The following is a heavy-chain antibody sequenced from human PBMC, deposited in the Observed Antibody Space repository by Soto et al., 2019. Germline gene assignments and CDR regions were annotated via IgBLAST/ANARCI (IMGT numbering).Heavy chain of an antibody. Sequence: GGSLRLSCSASGFTFSSYAMHWVRQAPGKGLEYVSAISSNGGSTYYADSVKGRFTISRDSSKNTLYLQMSSLRAEDTAVYYCVKDRLTYSSSWYHFDYWGQGTLVTVSS. CDR2: ISSNGGST. V-gene: IGHV3-64D*06. CDR1: GFTFSSYA. J-gene: IGHJ4*02. D-gene: IGHD6-13*01. CDR3: VKDRLTYSSSWYHFDY.